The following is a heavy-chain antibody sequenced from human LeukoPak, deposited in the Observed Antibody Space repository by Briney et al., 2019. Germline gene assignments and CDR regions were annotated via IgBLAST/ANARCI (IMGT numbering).Heavy chain of an antibody. D-gene: IGHD3-22*01. J-gene: IGHJ3*02. Sequence: PSQTLSLTCTVSGGSISSGSYYWSWIRQPAGKGLEWIGRVYTSGSTNYNPSLKGRVTISVDTSKSQFSLKLSSVTAADTAVYYCAKDLIHYYDRQPGAFDIWGQGTMVTVSS. CDR2: VYTSGST. CDR1: GGSISSGSYY. CDR3: AKDLIHYYDRQPGAFDI. V-gene: IGHV4-61*02.